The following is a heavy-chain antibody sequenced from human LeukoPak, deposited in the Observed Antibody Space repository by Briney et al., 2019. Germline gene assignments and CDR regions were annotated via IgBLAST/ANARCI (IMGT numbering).Heavy chain of an antibody. CDR1: GFTFSNYA. D-gene: IGHD3-10*01. CDR2: ISTGGGSP. CDR3: ARAYTSGTYYVYFDY. V-gene: IGHV3-23*01. Sequence: AGGSLRLSCAASGFTFSNYAMNWVRQAPGKGLEWVSGISTGGGSPYYADSVKGLFTISRDNSKNLLYLVMNSLRAEDTAVYYCARAYTSGTYYVYFDYWGQGTLVTVSS. J-gene: IGHJ4*02.